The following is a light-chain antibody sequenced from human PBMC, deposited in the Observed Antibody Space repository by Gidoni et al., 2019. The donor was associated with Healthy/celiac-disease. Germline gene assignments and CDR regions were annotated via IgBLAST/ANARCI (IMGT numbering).Light chain of an antibody. CDR1: QDISNY. CDR3: QQYDNLPYT. CDR2: DAS. J-gene: IGKJ2*01. Sequence: DIQMTQSPSSLSASVGDRVTITSQASQDISNYLNWYQQKPGKAPKLLIYDASNLETGVPSRFSGSGSGTDFTFTISSLQPEDIVTYYCQQYDNLPYTFGQGTKLEIK. V-gene: IGKV1-33*01.